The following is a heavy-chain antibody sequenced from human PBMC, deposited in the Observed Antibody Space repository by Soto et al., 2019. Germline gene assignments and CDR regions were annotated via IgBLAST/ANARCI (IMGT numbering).Heavy chain of an antibody. J-gene: IGHJ6*02. CDR3: AGGRGAYSGYEALVGSGGMDV. CDR2: IGTAGDT. V-gene: IGHV3-13*01. CDR1: GFTFSSYD. D-gene: IGHD5-12*01. Sequence: EVQLVESGGGLVQPGGSLRLSCAASGFTFSSYDMHWVRQATGKGLEWVSAIGTAGDTYYPGAVKGRFTISRENAKNYLYLQTDSRRAENSGVYYCAGGRGAYSGYEALVGSGGMDVWGQGTKVTVSS.